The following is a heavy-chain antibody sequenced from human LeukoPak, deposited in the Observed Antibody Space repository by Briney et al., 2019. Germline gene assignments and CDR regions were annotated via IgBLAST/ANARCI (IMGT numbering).Heavy chain of an antibody. CDR1: GFTFSSYA. CDR2: ISGSGTNT. D-gene: IGHD3-22*01. V-gene: IGHV3-23*01. Sequence: PGGSLRLSCAASGFTFSSYAMSWVRQAPGKGLEWVSPISGSGTNTYYADSVKGRFTISRDNSKNTLYLQMNSLRAEDTAVYYCAKDFQYYYDSSGYYYHDYFDYWGQGTLVTVSS. CDR3: AKDFQYYYDSSGYYYHDYFDY. J-gene: IGHJ4*02.